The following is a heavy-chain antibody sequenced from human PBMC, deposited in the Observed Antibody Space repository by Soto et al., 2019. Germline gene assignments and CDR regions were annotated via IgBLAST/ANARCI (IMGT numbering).Heavy chain of an antibody. CDR3: SGLPDY. CDR2: IYHSVST. V-gene: IGHV4-30-2*01. J-gene: IGHJ4*02. D-gene: IGHD4-17*01. Sequence: QLQLQESGSGLVKPSQTLSLTCAVSGGSISSGGYSWSWIRQPPGKGLEWIGYIYHSVSTYYNPSLEDRVTISVDRSKSHVSVEVRAVTDGERAVYYCSGLPDYWGQGTLVTVSS. CDR1: GGSISSGGYS.